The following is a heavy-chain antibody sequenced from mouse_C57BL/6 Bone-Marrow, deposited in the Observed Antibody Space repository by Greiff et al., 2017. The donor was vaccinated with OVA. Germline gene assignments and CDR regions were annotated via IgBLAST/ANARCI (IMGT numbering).Heavy chain of an antibody. V-gene: IGHV14-4*01. J-gene: IGHJ3*01. CDR2: IDPENGDT. CDR3: TTGYYGSIFAY. Sequence: DVKLVESGAELVRPGASVKLSCTASGFNIKDDYMHWVKQRPEQGLEWIGWIDPENGDTEYASKFQGKATITADTSSNTAYLQLSSLTSEDTAVYYCTTGYYGSIFAYWGQGTLVTVSA. CDR1: GFNIKDDY. D-gene: IGHD1-1*01.